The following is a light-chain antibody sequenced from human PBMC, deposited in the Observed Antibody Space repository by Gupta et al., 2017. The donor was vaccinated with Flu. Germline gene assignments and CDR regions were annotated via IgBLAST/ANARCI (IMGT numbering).Light chain of an antibody. J-gene: IGLJ2*01. CDR2: SIN. CDR3: GAWDDSLSARV. CDR1: STNIGSNY. Sequence: QSVLTHPPSASGTPAQRFTISCSGSSTNIGSNYVYWYQQLPGKAPKRIIYSINQRPSGVPDRFSGSKSGTTASLAISGLRSEDEAEYDGGAWDDSLSARVCGGGTKLTVL. V-gene: IGLV1-47*02.